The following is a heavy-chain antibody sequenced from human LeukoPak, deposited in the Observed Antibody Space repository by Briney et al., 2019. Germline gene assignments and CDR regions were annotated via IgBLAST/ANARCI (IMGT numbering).Heavy chain of an antibody. J-gene: IGHJ6*03. CDR1: GYTFATFG. Sequence: LWASVKVSCKAFGYTFATFGITWVRQAPGQGLEWMGWINVPNGNTYYAQKPHGRVSMTTDTSTSTAYMELRSLRSDDTAVYYCARVPSGIYYYYYMDVWGKGTTVTVSS. D-gene: IGHD3-3*02. V-gene: IGHV1-18*01. CDR2: INVPNGNT. CDR3: ARVPSGIYYYYYMDV.